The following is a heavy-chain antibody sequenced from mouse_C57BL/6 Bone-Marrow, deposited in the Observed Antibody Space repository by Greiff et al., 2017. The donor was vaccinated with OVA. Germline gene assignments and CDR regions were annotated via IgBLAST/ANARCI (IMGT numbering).Heavy chain of an antibody. D-gene: IGHD2-3*01. CDR1: GYTFTDYE. J-gene: IGHJ3*01. Sequence: QVQLQQSGAELVRPGASVTLSCKASGYTFTDYEMHWVKQTPVHGLEWIGAIDPETGGTAYNQKFKGKAILTADKSSSTAYMELRSLTSEDSAVYYCTRSDDGYYRYWFAYWGQGTRVTVSA. V-gene: IGHV1-15*01. CDR2: IDPETGGT. CDR3: TRSDDGYYRYWFAY.